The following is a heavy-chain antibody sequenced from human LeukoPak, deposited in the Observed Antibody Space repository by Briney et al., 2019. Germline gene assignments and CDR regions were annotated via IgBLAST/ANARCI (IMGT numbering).Heavy chain of an antibody. CDR3: AKDMYGDYDGWLGY. D-gene: IGHD4-17*01. V-gene: IGHV3-21*01. Sequence: SGGSLRLSCAASGFTFSSYGMSWVRQAPGKGLEWVSSISSSSLYIYYADSVKGRFTISRDNSKNTLYLQMNSLRAEDTAVYYCAKDMYGDYDGWLGYWGQGTLVTVSS. CDR1: GFTFSSYG. J-gene: IGHJ4*02. CDR2: ISSSSLYI.